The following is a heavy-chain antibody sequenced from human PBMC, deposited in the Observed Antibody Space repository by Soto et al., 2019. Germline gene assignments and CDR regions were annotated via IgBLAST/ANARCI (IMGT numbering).Heavy chain of an antibody. D-gene: IGHD4-17*01. V-gene: IGHV1-69*02. J-gene: IGHJ4*02. Sequence: QVQLVQSGAEVKKPGSSVKVSCKASGGTFSSYTISWVRQAPGQGLEWMGRIIPILGIANYAQKFQGRVTITADKSTSTAYMELSSLRSEDTAVYYCARVPTVTAPLDYWGQGTLVTVSS. CDR3: ARVPTVTAPLDY. CDR2: IIPILGIA. CDR1: GGTFSSYT.